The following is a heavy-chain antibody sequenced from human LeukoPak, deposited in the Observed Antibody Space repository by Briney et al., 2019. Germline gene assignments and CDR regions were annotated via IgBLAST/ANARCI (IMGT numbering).Heavy chain of an antibody. CDR3: ATAIFVVSYSSSPRPPNWFDP. CDR2: FDPEDGET. J-gene: IGHJ5*02. V-gene: IGHV1-24*01. D-gene: IGHD6-13*01. Sequence: ASVKVSCKVSGYTLTELSMHWVRQAPGKGLEWMGGFDPEDGETIYAQKFQGRVTMTEDTSTDTAYMELSSLRSEDTAVYYCATAIFVVSYSSSPRPPNWFDPWGQGTLVTVSS. CDR1: GYTLTELS.